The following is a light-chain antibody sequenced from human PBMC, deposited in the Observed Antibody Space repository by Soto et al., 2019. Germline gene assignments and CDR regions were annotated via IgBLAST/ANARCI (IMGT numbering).Light chain of an antibody. Sequence: DIQMTQSPSSLSASVGDRVTITCQASHDISNYLNWYQQKPGQAPKLLIYDASNLETGVPSRFSGSGSGTDFTFTISSLQPEDFATYYCQQSYSTPWTFGQGTKVEIK. J-gene: IGKJ1*01. CDR3: QQSYSTPWT. V-gene: IGKV1-33*01. CDR2: DAS. CDR1: HDISNY.